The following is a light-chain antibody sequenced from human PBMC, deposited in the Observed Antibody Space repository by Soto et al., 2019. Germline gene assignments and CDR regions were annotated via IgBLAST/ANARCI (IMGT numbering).Light chain of an antibody. Sequence: DIQMTQSPSAMSASVGDRVTITCRASQDISTFLAWFQQKPGKVPKRMIYAASSLHSGVPSRFSRSGSGTEFTLTSSNLQPEDFATYYCLHHKTCPYTLGQGTKLEL. CDR2: AAS. V-gene: IGKV1-17*03. CDR1: QDISTF. CDR3: LHHKTCPYT. J-gene: IGKJ2*01.